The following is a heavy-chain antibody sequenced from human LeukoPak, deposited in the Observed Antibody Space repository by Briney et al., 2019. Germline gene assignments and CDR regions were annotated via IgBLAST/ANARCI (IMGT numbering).Heavy chain of an antibody. Sequence: ASVKVSCKVSGYTVTGYYIHWVRQAPGQGLEWMGWINPNTGVTNYPQKFQGRATMTRDTSISTGYMDLSRLRSDDTAMYFCATAPGSYYHFDHWGQGTLLTVSS. CDR3: ATAPGSYYHFDH. CDR2: INPNTGVT. J-gene: IGHJ4*02. V-gene: IGHV1-2*02. D-gene: IGHD1-26*01. CDR1: GYTVTGYY.